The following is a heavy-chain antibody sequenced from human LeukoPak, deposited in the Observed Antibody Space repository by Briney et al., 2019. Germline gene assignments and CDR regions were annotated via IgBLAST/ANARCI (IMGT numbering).Heavy chain of an antibody. V-gene: IGHV5-51*01. CDR1: GYSFSTYW. Sequence: GESLKISCRGCGYSFSTYWIGWLRQMPGKRLERIGIIYPGDSDTRYTPSFQGQVTMSADKSINTAYLQWSSLKASDTAMDYCARRQGCSSTSCPPDYWGQGTLVTVSP. J-gene: IGHJ4*02. CDR3: ARRQGCSSTSCPPDY. D-gene: IGHD2-2*01. CDR2: IYPGDSDT.